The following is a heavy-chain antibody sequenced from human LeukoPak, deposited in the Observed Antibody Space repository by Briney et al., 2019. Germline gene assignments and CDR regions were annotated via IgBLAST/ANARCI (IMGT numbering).Heavy chain of an antibody. V-gene: IGHV4-59*01. Sequence: SETLSLTCTVSGGSISSYYWSWIRQPPGKGLEWIGYIYYSGSTNYNPSLKSRVTISVDTSKNQFSLKLSSVTAADTAVYYCATSPWIQLYYFDYWGQGTLVTVSS. CDR1: GGSISSYY. D-gene: IGHD5-18*01. J-gene: IGHJ4*02. CDR2: IYYSGST. CDR3: ATSPWIQLYYFDY.